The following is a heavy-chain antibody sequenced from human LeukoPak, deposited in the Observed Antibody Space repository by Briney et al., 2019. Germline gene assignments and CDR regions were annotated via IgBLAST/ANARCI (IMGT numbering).Heavy chain of an antibody. CDR2: ISSSGGST. V-gene: IGHV3-23*01. CDR3: PKDDGTG. CDR1: GFTFSRHA. J-gene: IGHJ4*02. Sequence: GGSLRLSCAASGFTFSRHAMSWVRQAPGKGLEWVSAISSSGGSTYYADSVKGRFTISRDNSKNTLYLQMNSLRDEDTAVYYCPKDDGTGWGQGILVTVSS. D-gene: IGHD1-26*01.